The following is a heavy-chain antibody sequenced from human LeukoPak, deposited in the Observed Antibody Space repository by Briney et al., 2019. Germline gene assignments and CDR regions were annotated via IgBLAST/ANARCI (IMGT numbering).Heavy chain of an antibody. CDR1: GGSISSNSYY. V-gene: IGHV4-39*01. CDR3: ARVSYYYGGDY. CDR2: IYYSGST. J-gene: IGHJ4*02. Sequence: ETLSLTCPVSGGSISSNSYYWGWIRQPPGKGLKWIGSIYYSGSTYYNPSLKSRVTISVDTSKNQFSLKLSSVTAADTAVYYCARVSYYYGGDYWGQGTLVTVSS. D-gene: IGHD3-10*01.